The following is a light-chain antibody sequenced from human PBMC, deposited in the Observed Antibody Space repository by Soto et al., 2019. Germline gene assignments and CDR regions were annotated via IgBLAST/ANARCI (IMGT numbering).Light chain of an antibody. V-gene: IGKV1-39*01. CDR2: TAS. Sequence: DIQMTQSPSSLSASVGDRVTITCRASQSISSDLNWYQQKPGKAPKLLIYTASSFHSGVQSTFSGSGSETDFPLTISSLQPDDFATDYCQQTYRTTTFGGRTKVQIK. CDR1: QSISSD. J-gene: IGKJ4*01. CDR3: QQTYRTTT.